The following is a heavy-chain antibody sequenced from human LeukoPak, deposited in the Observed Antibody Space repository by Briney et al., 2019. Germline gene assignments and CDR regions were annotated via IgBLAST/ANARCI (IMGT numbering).Heavy chain of an antibody. Sequence: PSETLSLTCAVYGGSFSGYYWSRIRQPPGKGLEWIGEINRSGSTNYNPSLKGRVTISVDTSKNQFSLKLSSVTAADTAVYYCARERGSSSWYGNWFDPWGQGTLVTVSS. V-gene: IGHV4-34*01. CDR3: ARERGSSSWYGNWFDP. CDR1: GGSFSGYY. J-gene: IGHJ5*02. D-gene: IGHD6-13*01. CDR2: INRSGST.